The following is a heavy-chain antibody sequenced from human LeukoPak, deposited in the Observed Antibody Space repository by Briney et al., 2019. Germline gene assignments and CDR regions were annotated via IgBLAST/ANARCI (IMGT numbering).Heavy chain of an antibody. CDR3: ARFPTLEWLVTP. CDR2: ISSSSGTI. D-gene: IGHD6-19*01. CDR1: GFTFSSYS. Sequence: PGGSLRLSCAASGFTFSSYSMNWVRQAPGKGLEWVSYISSSSGTIYYADSVKGRFTISRDNAKNSLYLQMNSLRAEDTAVYYCARFPTLEWLVTPWGQGTLVTVSS. J-gene: IGHJ4*02. V-gene: IGHV3-48*01.